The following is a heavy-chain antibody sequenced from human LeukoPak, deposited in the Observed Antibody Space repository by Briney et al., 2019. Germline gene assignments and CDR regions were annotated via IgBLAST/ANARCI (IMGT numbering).Heavy chain of an antibody. Sequence: PGGSLRLSCAASGFTFSYYVMHWVRQAPGRGLEWVATISSAGSHEFYADSVKGRFTISRDNSKNTVYLQMNSLRAEDTAVYYCARGWVVATGAFDIWGHGTMVSVSS. CDR1: GFTFSYYV. CDR2: ISSAGSHE. D-gene: IGHD2-15*01. V-gene: IGHV3-30*14. CDR3: ARGWVVATGAFDI. J-gene: IGHJ3*02.